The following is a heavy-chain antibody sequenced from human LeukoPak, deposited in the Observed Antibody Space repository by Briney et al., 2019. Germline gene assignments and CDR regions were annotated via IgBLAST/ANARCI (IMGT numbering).Heavy chain of an antibody. D-gene: IGHD1-14*01. J-gene: IGHJ4*02. Sequence: GGSLRLSCAASGFTFSSYWMHWVRQAPGKGLVWVSRINSDGSSTTYADSVKGRFTLSRDNAKNTLYLQMNSLRAEDTAVYYCVREPQAEYYFDYWGQGTLVTVSS. CDR1: GFTFSSYW. V-gene: IGHV3-74*01. CDR3: VREPQAEYYFDY. CDR2: INSDGSST.